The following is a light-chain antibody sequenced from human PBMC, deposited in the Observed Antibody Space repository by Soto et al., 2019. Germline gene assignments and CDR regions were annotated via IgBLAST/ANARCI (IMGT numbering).Light chain of an antibody. CDR2: GNN. J-gene: IGLJ2*01. V-gene: IGLV1-40*01. CDR3: QSYDSSLSGSGV. CDR1: SSNIGAGFD. Sequence: QSVLTQPPSVSGAPGRRVTISCTGSSSNIGAGFDVHWYQQLPGTAPKLLIYGNNNRPSGVPDRFSGSKSGTSASLAITGLQAEDEADYYCQSYDSSLSGSGVFGGGTKLTVL.